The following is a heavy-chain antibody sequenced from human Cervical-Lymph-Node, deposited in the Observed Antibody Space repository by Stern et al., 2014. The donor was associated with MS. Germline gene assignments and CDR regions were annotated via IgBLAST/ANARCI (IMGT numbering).Heavy chain of an antibody. Sequence: HVQLVQSGAEVKRPGASAKLSCTTSGYTFMHWVRQAPGKGLEWMGMINPSFGTTNSAQKFQGRITMAMDTSTSTVYMEVNSLISEDTAVYYCAREMAGDFDYWGQGALVTVSS. D-gene: IGHD6-19*01. J-gene: IGHJ4*02. CDR2: INPSFGTT. CDR1: GYTF. V-gene: IGHV1-46*01. CDR3: AREMAGDFDY.